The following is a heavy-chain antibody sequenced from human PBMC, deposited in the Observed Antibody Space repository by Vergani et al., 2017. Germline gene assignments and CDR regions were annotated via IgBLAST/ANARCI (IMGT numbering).Heavy chain of an antibody. CDR3: AKDDSSPAGFDP. J-gene: IGHJ5*02. V-gene: IGHV3-23*01. Sequence: EVQLLESGGGLVQPGGSLRLSCAASGFTFSSYAMSWVRQAPGKGLEWVSAISGSGGSTYYADSVKGRFTISRDNPNNTLYLQMNSLRAEDTAVYYCAKDDSSPAGFDPWGQGTLVTVSS. D-gene: IGHD6-13*01. CDR1: GFTFSSYA. CDR2: ISGSGGST.